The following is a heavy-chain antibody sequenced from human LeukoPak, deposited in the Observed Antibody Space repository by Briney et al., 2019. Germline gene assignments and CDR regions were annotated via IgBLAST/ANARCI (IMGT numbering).Heavy chain of an antibody. J-gene: IGHJ5*02. D-gene: IGHD6-13*01. CDR2: ISYDGSNK. Sequence: GRPLRLSCAASGFTFSSYAMHWVRQAPGKGLQWVAVISYDGSNKYYADSVKGRFTISRDNSKNTLYLQMNSLRAEDTAVYYCARDHFNPKLIAAAGLGWFDPWGQGTLVTVSS. CDR1: GFTFSSYA. V-gene: IGHV3-30-3*01. CDR3: ARDHFNPKLIAAAGLGWFDP.